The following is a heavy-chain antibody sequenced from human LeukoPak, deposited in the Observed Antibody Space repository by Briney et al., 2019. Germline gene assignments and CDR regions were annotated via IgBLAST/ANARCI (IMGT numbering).Heavy chain of an antibody. V-gene: IGHV3-66*01. CDR3: AKEHMAAAVYYFDY. CDR2: IYSGGST. Sequence: GGSLRLSCAASGFTVSSNYLSWVRQAPGKGLEWVSVIYSGGSTYYADSVKGRFTISRDNSKNTLYLQMNSLRAEDTAVYYCAKEHMAAAVYYFDYWGQGTLFTVSS. CDR1: GFTVSSNY. D-gene: IGHD2-15*01. J-gene: IGHJ4*02.